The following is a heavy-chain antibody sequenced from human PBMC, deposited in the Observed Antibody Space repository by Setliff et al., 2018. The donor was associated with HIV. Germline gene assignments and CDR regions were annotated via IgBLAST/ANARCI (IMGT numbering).Heavy chain of an antibody. J-gene: IGHJ4*02. D-gene: IGHD2-2*01. V-gene: IGHV4-4*07. CDR1: DYSISSNY. Sequence: LSLTCTVSDYSISSNYWSWIRQSAGKGLEWVGRIYTGGRTNYNPSLKGRVTMSVDTSKNQFSLNLSSVTAADTAVYDCARDRMPMASWVPDKWGQGTLVTVSS. CDR2: IYTGGRT. CDR3: ARDRMPMASWVPDK.